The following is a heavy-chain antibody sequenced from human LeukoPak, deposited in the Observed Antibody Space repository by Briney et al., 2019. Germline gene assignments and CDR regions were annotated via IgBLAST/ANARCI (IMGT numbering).Heavy chain of an antibody. Sequence: GGSLRLSCAASGFTFTTSVMTWVRQAPGKGLEWVSYIGGSGISTYYADSVKGRFTISRDNSKNTLHLQMTSLRAEDTAVYYCAKYITVSTNSYYYYMDVWGKGTTVTVS. CDR1: GFTFTTSV. D-gene: IGHD4-11*01. CDR2: IGGSGIST. J-gene: IGHJ6*03. V-gene: IGHV3-23*01. CDR3: AKYITVSTNSYYYYMDV.